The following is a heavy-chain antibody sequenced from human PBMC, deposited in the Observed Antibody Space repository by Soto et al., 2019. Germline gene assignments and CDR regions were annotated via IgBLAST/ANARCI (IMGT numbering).Heavy chain of an antibody. CDR1: GGSINSGGYY. D-gene: IGHD6-13*01. J-gene: IGHJ4*02. CDR2: IYYSGST. CDR3: ARDGLAAAGTDY. Sequence: SETLSLTCTVSGGSINSGGYYWSWIRQHPGKGLEWIGYIYYSGSTYYNPSLKSRVTISVDTSKNQFSLKLSSVTAADTAVYYCARDGLAAAGTDYWGQGTLVTVSS. V-gene: IGHV4-31*03.